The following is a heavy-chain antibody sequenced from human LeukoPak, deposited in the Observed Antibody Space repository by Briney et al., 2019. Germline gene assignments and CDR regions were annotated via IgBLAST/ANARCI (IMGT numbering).Heavy chain of an antibody. CDR3: ARAGSGYYKDYYMDV. Sequence: GGSLRLSCAASGFTFGSYAMNWVRQAPGKGLEWVSYISSSSSTIYHADSVKGRFTISRDNAKNSLYLQMNSLRAEDTAVYYCARAGSGYYKDYYMDVWGKGTTVTVSS. CDR1: GFTFGSYA. J-gene: IGHJ6*03. CDR2: ISSSSSTI. V-gene: IGHV3-48*01. D-gene: IGHD3-3*01.